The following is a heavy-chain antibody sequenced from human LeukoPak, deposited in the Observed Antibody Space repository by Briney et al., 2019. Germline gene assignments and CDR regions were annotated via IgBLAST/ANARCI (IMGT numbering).Heavy chain of an antibody. V-gene: IGHV1-46*01. CDR1: EYTFTSYY. J-gene: IGHJ4*02. CDR3: ARDSHDTSGYPGY. D-gene: IGHD3-22*01. Sequence: ASVKVSGKASEYTFTSYYMHWVRQAPGQGLEWMGIINPSGGRTSYAPKIQSRVTMTKDTSTSTVYMDMSSLRSEDTAVYYCARDSHDTSGYPGYWGQGTLVTVSS. CDR2: INPSGGRT.